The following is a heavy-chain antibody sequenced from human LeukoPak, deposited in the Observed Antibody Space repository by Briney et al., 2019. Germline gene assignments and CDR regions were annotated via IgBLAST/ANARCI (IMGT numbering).Heavy chain of an antibody. CDR2: IYSGGST. CDR1: GFTFSSNY. D-gene: IGHD3-9*01. Sequence: PGGSLRLSCAASGFTFSSNYMSWVRQAPGKGLEWVSVIYSGGSTYYADSVKGRFTISRDNSKNTLYLQMNSLRAEDTAVYYCASGVLRYFDWLFPPLDYWGQGTLVTVSS. CDR3: ASGVLRYFDWLFPPLDY. V-gene: IGHV3-53*01. J-gene: IGHJ4*02.